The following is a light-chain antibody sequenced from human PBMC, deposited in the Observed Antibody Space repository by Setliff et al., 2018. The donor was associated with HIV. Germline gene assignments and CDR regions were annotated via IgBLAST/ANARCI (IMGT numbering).Light chain of an antibody. CDR3: QVWDSSSDQEV. V-gene: IGLV3-21*04. CDR2: YDT. CDR1: NIETKS. J-gene: IGLJ1*01. Sequence: SYELTQPPSVSVAPGKTARITCGGNNIETKSVHWYQQKPGQAPVLVISYDTDRPSGIPERFSGSNSGNPATLTISRVEAGDEAVYYCQVWDSSSDQEVFGTGTKVTV.